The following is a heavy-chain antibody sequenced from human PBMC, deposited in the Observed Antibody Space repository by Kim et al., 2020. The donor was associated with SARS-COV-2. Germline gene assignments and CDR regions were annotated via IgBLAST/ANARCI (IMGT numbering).Heavy chain of an antibody. Sequence: GGSLILSCAASGFTFSSYAMHWVRQAPGKGLEWVAVISYDGSNKYYADSVKGRFTISRDNSKNTLYLQMNSLRAEDTAVYYCARSRVGYFDWLLPSVYYYGMDVWGQGTTVTVSS. CDR1: GFTFSSYA. CDR2: ISYDGSNK. CDR3: ARSRVGYFDWLLPSVYYYGMDV. J-gene: IGHJ6*02. D-gene: IGHD3-9*01. V-gene: IGHV3-30*04.